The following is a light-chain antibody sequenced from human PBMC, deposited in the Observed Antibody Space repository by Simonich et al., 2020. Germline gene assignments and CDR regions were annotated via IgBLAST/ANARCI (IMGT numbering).Light chain of an antibody. Sequence: QSALTQPDSVSGSPGQSITISCTGTSSDVGGYNYVSWYQQHPGKAPKLMIYEVSKRPSGVPDRFSGSKSGNTASLTVSGLQAEDEADYYCSSYAGSNNLVFGGGTKLTVL. J-gene: IGLJ3*02. V-gene: IGLV2-8*01. CDR2: EVS. CDR1: SSDVGGYNY. CDR3: SSYAGSNNLV.